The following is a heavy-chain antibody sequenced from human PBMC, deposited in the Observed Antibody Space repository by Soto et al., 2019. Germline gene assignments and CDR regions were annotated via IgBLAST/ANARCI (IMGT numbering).Heavy chain of an antibody. V-gene: IGHV1-69*13. D-gene: IGHD1-26*01. J-gene: IGHJ4*02. CDR2: IIPIFGTA. Sequence: ASVKVSCKASGGTFSSYAISWVRQAPGQGLEWMGGIIPIFGTANYAQKFQGRVTITADESTSTAYMELSSLRSEDTAVYYCARDKSGSFPWYFDYWGQGTLVTVSS. CDR1: GGTFSSYA. CDR3: ARDKSGSFPWYFDY.